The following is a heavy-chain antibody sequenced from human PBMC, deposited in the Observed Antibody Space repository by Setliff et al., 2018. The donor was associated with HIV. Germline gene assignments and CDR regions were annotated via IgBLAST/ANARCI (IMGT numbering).Heavy chain of an antibody. V-gene: IGHV3-33*01. D-gene: IGHD2-8*01. J-gene: IGHJ4*02. CDR3: ARDPPGNGFHFDY. Sequence: GGSLRLSCATSGFTFSPYAIHWVRQAPGLGREWGAMLWADEITKCYADSVKGRFTSSRDNSKNKMYLQMKTLRVADTAVYYCARDPPGNGFHFDYWGQGTPVTVSS. CDR1: GFTFSPYA. CDR2: LWADEITK.